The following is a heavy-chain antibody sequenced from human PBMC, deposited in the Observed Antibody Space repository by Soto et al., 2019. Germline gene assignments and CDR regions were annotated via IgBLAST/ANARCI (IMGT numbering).Heavy chain of an antibody. CDR2: ISYSGSA. CDR1: GGSINSGNYY. Sequence: SETLSLTCSVSGGSINSGNYYWSWIRQHPGKGLEWIGYISYSGSAHYNPSLRSRVFISVDTSRNQFSLKLSSVTAADTAVYHCARRRCTTTTCFDPWGQGTLVTVS. J-gene: IGHJ5*02. CDR3: ARRRCTTTTCFDP. V-gene: IGHV4-31*03. D-gene: IGHD2-2*01.